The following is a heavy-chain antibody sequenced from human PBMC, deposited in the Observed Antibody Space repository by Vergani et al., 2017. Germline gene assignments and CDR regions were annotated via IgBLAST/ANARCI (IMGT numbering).Heavy chain of an antibody. V-gene: IGHV1-69*13. CDR1: GGTFNNYA. D-gene: IGHD6-19*01. Sequence: QVQLVQSGAEVKKPGSSVKVSCKASGGTFNNYAISWVRQAPGQGLEWMGRIIPFFGTAKYAQKFQGRVTITADESTSTAYMELSSLRSEDTAVYYCARDPSIAVAGTIGDYWGQGTLVTVSS. J-gene: IGHJ4*02. CDR2: IIPFFGTA. CDR3: ARDPSIAVAGTIGDY.